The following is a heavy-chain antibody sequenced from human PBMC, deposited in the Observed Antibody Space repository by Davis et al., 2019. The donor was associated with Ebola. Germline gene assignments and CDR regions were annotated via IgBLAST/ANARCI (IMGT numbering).Heavy chain of an antibody. CDR3: ARDYEFWSGYYYYYYYMDV. D-gene: IGHD3-3*01. CDR2: MNPNIGTT. Sequence: ASVKVSCKASGYTFTSYDINWVRQAPGQGLEWMGWMNPNIGTTGYAQKFQGRVTITRNNSISTAYMELSSLRSEDTAVYYCARDYEFWSGYYYYYYYMDVWGKGTTVTVSS. J-gene: IGHJ6*03. V-gene: IGHV1-8*03. CDR1: GYTFTSYD.